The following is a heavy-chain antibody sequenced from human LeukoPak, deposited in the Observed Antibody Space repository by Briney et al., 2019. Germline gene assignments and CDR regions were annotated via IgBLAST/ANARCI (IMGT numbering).Heavy chain of an antibody. D-gene: IGHD6-13*01. CDR3: AREYSSSWSNWFDP. J-gene: IGHJ5*02. CDR1: GGSTSSYY. Sequence: SETLSLTCTVSGGSTSSYYWSWIRQPAGKGLEWIGRIYTSGSTNYTPSLKSRVTMSVDTSKNQFSLKLSSVTAADTAVYYCAREYSSSWSNWFDPWGQGTLVTVSS. CDR2: IYTSGST. V-gene: IGHV4-4*07.